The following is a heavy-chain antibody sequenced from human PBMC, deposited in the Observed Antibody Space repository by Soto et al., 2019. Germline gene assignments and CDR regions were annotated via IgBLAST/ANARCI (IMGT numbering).Heavy chain of an antibody. CDR1: GFTFSSYA. V-gene: IGHV3-23*01. CDR3: AQTTPSIHWFDP. J-gene: IGHJ5*02. D-gene: IGHD1-1*01. CDR2: ISAGGGNT. Sequence: GGSLRLSCAASGFTFSSYAMSWVRQAPGKGLEWVSAISAGGGNTYYRDSVKGRFTISRDNSKNTLYLQMNSLRAEDTAVYFCAQTTPSIHWFDPWGQGTRVTVSS.